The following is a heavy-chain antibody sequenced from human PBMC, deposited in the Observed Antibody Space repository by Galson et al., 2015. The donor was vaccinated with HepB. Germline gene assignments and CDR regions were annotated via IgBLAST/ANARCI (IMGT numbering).Heavy chain of an antibody. CDR3: ARTGSASSDVVHFYYYGLDG. V-gene: IGHV3-49*03. CDR2: IRGKAYGGTT. Sequence: SLRLSCAASGFSFGDFAMSWFRQAPGKGLEWVGFIRGKAYGGTTEYAASVRGRFNISRDDSESIAYLHMNSLKGEDTGVYYCARTGSASSDVVHFYYYGLDGWGRGTTVTVSS. CDR1: GFSFGDFA. J-gene: IGHJ6*02. D-gene: IGHD2-2*01.